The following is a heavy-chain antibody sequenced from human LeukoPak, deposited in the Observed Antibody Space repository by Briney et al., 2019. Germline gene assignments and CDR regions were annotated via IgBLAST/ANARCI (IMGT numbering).Heavy chain of an antibody. J-gene: IGHJ4*02. D-gene: IGHD3-22*01. V-gene: IGHV3-23*01. CDR2: ISGSGGST. CDR3: AKSNWYYYDSSEALFCDY. Sequence: GGSLRLSCAASGFTFSSYGMSWVRQAPGKGLEWVSAISGSGGSTYYADSVKGRFTISRDNSKNTLYLQMNSLRAEDTAVYYCAKSNWYYYDSSEALFCDYWGQGTLVTVSS. CDR1: GFTFSSYG.